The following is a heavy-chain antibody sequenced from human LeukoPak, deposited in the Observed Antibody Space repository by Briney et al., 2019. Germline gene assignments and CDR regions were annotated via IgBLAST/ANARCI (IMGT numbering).Heavy chain of an antibody. CDR1: GFTFSNHG. Sequence: GGTLRLSRAASGFTFSNHGMNWVRQAPGRGLEWVSGISPSGDITYYVDSVKGRFTISRDNSKNTVYLEVSSLTAEDTAVYYCAKDDAWLRFGEWSQGTLVTVSS. D-gene: IGHD3-16*01. J-gene: IGHJ4*02. CDR2: ISPSGDIT. V-gene: IGHV3-23*01. CDR3: AKDDAWLRFGE.